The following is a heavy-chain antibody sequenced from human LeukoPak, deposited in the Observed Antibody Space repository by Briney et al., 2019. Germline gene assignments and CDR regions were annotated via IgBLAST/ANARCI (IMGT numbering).Heavy chain of an antibody. J-gene: IGHJ4*02. D-gene: IGHD3-10*01. Sequence: ASVKVSCKASGYTFTSYDINAVRQATGQGLEWMGWMNPNSGNTGYAQKFQGRVTMTRNTSKSTVYMEMSSLRSEDTAVYYCARRYYCGSGSYYPNDYWGQGTLVTVSS. CDR2: MNPNSGNT. V-gene: IGHV1-8*02. CDR3: ARRYYCGSGSYYPNDY. CDR1: GYTFTSYD.